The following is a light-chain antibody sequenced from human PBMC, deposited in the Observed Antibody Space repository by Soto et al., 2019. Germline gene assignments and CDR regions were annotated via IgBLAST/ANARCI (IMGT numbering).Light chain of an antibody. CDR3: FSYTSSGTYV. CDR1: SSDVGNYKY. CDR2: EVS. Sequence: SVGNHPASVYGSHRQSITVSCTGTSSDVGNYKYVSWYQQHPGKAPKLMIYEVSNRPSGVSNRFSGSKSGNTASLTISGLQAEDEPDYYCFSYTSSGTYVFGTGTKGTV. V-gene: IGLV2-14*01. J-gene: IGLJ1*01.